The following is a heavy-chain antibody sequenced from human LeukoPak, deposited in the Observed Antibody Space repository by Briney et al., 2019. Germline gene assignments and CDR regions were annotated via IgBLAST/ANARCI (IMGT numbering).Heavy chain of an antibody. CDR2: ISGGGEAT. CDR1: GFTFSGFA. Sequence: GGSLRLSCAASGFTFSGFAMSWVRQVPGKGLEWVSGISGGGEATFYADSVKGRFTSSRDSSNNTLYLQMNSLRVEDTAIYHCAKDHSGSYSGWYFDVWGRGTLVTASS. V-gene: IGHV3-23*01. J-gene: IGHJ2*01. D-gene: IGHD3-10*01. CDR3: AKDHSGSYSGWYFDV.